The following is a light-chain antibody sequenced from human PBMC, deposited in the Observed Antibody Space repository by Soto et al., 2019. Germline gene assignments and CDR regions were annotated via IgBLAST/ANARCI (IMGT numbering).Light chain of an antibody. CDR2: GAS. CDR3: QQYYSIPFT. Sequence: DFVMTQAPDSLAVSLGERATINCKSSQTVLYNSNNKNHLGWFQQKPGHPPKLLIYGASTRASGVPDRFSGSGSGTDFTLTISSLQAEDVADYYCQQYYSIPFTFGQGTKLEIK. CDR1: QTVLYNSNNKNH. V-gene: IGKV4-1*01. J-gene: IGKJ2*01.